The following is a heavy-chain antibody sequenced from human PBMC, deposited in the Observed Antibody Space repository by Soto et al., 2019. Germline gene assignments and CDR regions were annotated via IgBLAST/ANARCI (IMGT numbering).Heavy chain of an antibody. CDR3: ARVRQDNYYYYGMDV. Sequence: ASVKVSCKASGYTFTGYYMHWVRQAPGQGLEWMGWINPNSGGTNYAQKFQGWVTMTRDTSISTAYMELSRLRSDDTAVYYCARVRQDNYYYYGMDVWGQGTTVTVSS. CDR1: GYTFTGYY. CDR2: INPNSGGT. J-gene: IGHJ6*02. V-gene: IGHV1-2*04.